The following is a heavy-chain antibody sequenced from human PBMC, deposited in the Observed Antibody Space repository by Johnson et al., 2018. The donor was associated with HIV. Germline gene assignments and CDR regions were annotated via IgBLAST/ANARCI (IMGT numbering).Heavy chain of an antibody. V-gene: IGHV3-23*04. CDR2: ISGSGGST. CDR3: ARDERRIAAAGTRGDAFDI. Sequence: VESGGGLVKPGGSLRLSCAASGFTFSNAWMSWVRQAPGKGLEWVSTISGSGGSTYYADSVKGRFTISRDNSKNTLYLQMNSLRAEDTAVYYCARDERRIAAAGTRGDAFDIWGQGTMVTVSS. CDR1: GFTFSNAW. J-gene: IGHJ3*02. D-gene: IGHD6-13*01.